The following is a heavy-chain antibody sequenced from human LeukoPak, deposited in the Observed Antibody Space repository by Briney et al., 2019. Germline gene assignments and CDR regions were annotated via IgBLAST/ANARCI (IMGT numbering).Heavy chain of an antibody. Sequence: PGGSLRLSCAASGLTVSSNYMSWVRKAPGKGLEWASVIYSGGSTYYADSVKGRFTISRDNSKNTLYLQMNGLRAEDTAVYYCARDRGYYYDSPLAFDIWGQGTMVTVSS. CDR3: ARDRGYYYDSPLAFDI. V-gene: IGHV3-66*01. J-gene: IGHJ3*02. D-gene: IGHD3-22*01. CDR2: IYSGGST. CDR1: GLTVSSNY.